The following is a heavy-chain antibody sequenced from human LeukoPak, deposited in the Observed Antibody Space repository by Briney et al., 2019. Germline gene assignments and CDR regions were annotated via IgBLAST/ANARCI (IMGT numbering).Heavy chain of an antibody. CDR3: ARDGYINDAFDI. J-gene: IGHJ3*02. Sequence: PSETLSLTCTVSGDSLTTDDSFWSWIRQFPGKGLEWIGYIHYRGTTNYNPSLKSRLSMSTDMSKDQFSLNLTSVTAADTAIYYCARDGYINDAFDIWGQGIVVTVSS. CDR2: IHYRGTT. CDR1: GDSLTTDDSF. D-gene: IGHD1-1*01. V-gene: IGHV4-31*03.